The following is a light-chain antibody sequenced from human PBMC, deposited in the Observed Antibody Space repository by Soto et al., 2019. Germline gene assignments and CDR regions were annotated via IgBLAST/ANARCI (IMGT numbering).Light chain of an antibody. CDR3: QQRSNWPPRIT. J-gene: IGKJ3*01. CDR2: DAS. Sequence: EIVLTQSPATLSLSPGERATLSCRASQSVSSYLAWYQQKSGQAPRLLIYDASNRATGIPARFSGSGSGTDLTLIISSLGPEDSAVYYCQQRSNWPPRITFGPGTKVDIK. CDR1: QSVSSY. V-gene: IGKV3-11*01.